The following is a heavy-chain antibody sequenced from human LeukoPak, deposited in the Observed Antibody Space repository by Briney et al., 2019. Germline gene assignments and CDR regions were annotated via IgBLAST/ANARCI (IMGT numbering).Heavy chain of an antibody. Sequence: GRSLRLSCAASGFTFSSYGMHWVRQAPGKGLEWVAVISYDGSNKYYADSVKGRFTISRDNSKNTLYLQMNSLRAEDTAVYYCARDRFRYGSGSYYYYGMDVWGQGTTVTVSS. CDR2: ISYDGSNK. J-gene: IGHJ6*02. CDR3: ARDRFRYGSGSYYYYGMDV. CDR1: GFTFSSYG. D-gene: IGHD3-10*01. V-gene: IGHV3-30*03.